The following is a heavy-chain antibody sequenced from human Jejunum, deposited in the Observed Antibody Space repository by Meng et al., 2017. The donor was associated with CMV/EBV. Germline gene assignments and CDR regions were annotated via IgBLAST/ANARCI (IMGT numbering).Heavy chain of an antibody. V-gene: IGHV4-39*06. Sequence: GGTCGSAAYTWGWVRKAPEKGLEWVGSISYTGSTYYNTSLARRLTISVDRSKNQFTLRLTTATATDAAVYYCVRVGTMTTFLLDSWGPGTLVTVSS. D-gene: IGHD3-16*01. J-gene: IGHJ4*02. CDR3: VRVGTMTTFLLDS. CDR1: GGTCGSAAYT. CDR2: ISYTGST.